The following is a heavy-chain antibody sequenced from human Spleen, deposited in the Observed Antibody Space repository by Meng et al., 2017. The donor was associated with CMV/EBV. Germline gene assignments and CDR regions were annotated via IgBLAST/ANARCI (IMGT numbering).Heavy chain of an antibody. CDR1: EFIVSHNY. J-gene: IGHJ3*01. CDR3: ARDSDDYDFWSAYYTDAFDF. CDR2: ITGDSTYK. Sequence: GGSLRLSCAASEFIVSHNYMNWVRQAPGKGLEWVSSITGDSTYKHYADSLKGRFTISRDNAKNSLYLQMNSLRAEDTAVYYCARDSDDYDFWSAYYTDAFDFWGQGTMVPSPQ. D-gene: IGHD3-3*01. V-gene: IGHV3-21*01.